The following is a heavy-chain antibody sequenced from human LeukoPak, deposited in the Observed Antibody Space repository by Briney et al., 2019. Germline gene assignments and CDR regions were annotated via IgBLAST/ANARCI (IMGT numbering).Heavy chain of an antibody. CDR2: ISGSGGST. Sequence: GGSLRLSCAASGYTFSSYAMSWVRQAPGKGLEWVSTISGSGGSTYYADSVKGRFTNSRDNSKNTLYLQMNSLRAEDTAVYYCAKDTDGVFDYWGQGTLVTVSS. CDR3: AKDTDGVFDY. J-gene: IGHJ4*02. CDR1: GYTFSSYA. D-gene: IGHD3-16*01. V-gene: IGHV3-23*01.